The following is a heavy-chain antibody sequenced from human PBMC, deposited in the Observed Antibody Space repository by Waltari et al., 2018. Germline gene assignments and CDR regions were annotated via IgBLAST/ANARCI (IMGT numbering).Heavy chain of an antibody. CDR3: ASHGPWTFNY. V-gene: IGHV3-7*02. CDR2: IKEDGSET. CDR1: GLTFRSYW. D-gene: IGHD1-1*01. J-gene: IGHJ4*02. Sequence: EVQLVESGGGLVQPGGSLRLSCAASGLTFRSYWMSWVRQAPVKGLEWVAGIKEDGSETYDVDSVKGRFTISRDNAKNSLYLHMNSLRAEDTAVYYCASHGPWTFNYWGQGTLVTVSS.